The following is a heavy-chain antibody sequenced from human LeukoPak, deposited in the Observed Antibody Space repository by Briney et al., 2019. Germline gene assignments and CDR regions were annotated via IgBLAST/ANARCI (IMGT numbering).Heavy chain of an antibody. J-gene: IGHJ4*02. D-gene: IGHD5-18*01. CDR3: ARSGARGYSYGYGDY. Sequence: PGGSLRLSCAASGFTFSSYAMSWVRQAPGKGLEWVSAISGSGGSTYYADSVKGRFTISRDNSKNTLYLQMNSLRAEDTAVYYCARSGARGYSYGYGDYWGQRTLVTVSS. CDR2: ISGSGGST. V-gene: IGHV3-23*01. CDR1: GFTFSSYA.